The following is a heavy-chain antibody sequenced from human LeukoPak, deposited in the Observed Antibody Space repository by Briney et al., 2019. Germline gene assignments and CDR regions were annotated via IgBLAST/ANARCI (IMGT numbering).Heavy chain of an antibody. V-gene: IGHV1-8*03. CDR3: AREDYYDSGSNDY. CDR1: GYTFTTYD. J-gene: IGHJ4*02. D-gene: IGHD3-22*01. CDR2: MNPNSGNT. Sequence: ASVKVSCKASGYTFTTYDITWVRQATGQGLEWMGWMNPNSGNTAYAQKFQGRVTITRNTSISTAYMELSSLRSEDTAVYYCAREDYYDSGSNDYWGQGTLVTVSS.